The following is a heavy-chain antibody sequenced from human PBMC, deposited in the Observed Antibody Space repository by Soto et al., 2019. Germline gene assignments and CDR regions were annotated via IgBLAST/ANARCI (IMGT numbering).Heavy chain of an antibody. J-gene: IGHJ3*02. D-gene: IGHD2-2*01. CDR1: GFTFSDYY. CDR3: ARTEYHGAFDI. V-gene: IGHV3-11*05. Sequence: QVQMVESGGGLVKPGGSLRLSCAVSGFTFSDYYMSWIRQAPVKGLEWISYISTGSIYTNYADSVKGRFTISRDNAKNLLYLQMNSLRAEDTAVYYCARTEYHGAFDIWGQGTMVRVSS. CDR2: ISTGSIYT.